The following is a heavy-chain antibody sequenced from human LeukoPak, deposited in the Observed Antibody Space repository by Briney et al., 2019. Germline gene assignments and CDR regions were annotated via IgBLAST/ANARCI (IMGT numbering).Heavy chain of an antibody. CDR2: INPKSGGT. D-gene: IGHD2-21*02. Sequence: ASVKVSCKASGYTFTDYYMHWVRQAPGQGLEWMGWINPKSGGTNYAQKFQGRVTMTRDTSISTAYMELSRLRSDDTAVYYCAIMSTAIDHWGQGPLVTVSS. CDR1: GYTFTDYY. CDR3: AIMSTAIDH. V-gene: IGHV1-2*02. J-gene: IGHJ5*02.